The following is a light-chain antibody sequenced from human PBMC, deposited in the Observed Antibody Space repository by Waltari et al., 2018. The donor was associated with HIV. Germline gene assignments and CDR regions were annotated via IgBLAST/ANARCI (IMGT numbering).Light chain of an antibody. CDR3: SSYTSSSTQV. Sequence: QSALIQPPSVSGSPGQSVTISCTGTSSDVGSYDYVSWYQQHPGTVPKLMIYEVTNRPSGVSNRFSGSKSGNTASLTISGLQAEDEADYYCSSYTSSSTQVFGTGTKVTVL. J-gene: IGLJ1*01. CDR1: SSDVGSYDY. CDR2: EVT. V-gene: IGLV2-14*01.